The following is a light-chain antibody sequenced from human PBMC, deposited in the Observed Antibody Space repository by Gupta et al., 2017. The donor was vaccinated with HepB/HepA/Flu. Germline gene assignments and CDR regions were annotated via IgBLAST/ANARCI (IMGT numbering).Light chain of an antibody. CDR2: NND. CDR3: AAWDESLNGVV. Sequence: QSVLTQSPSVSGTPGQRVTISCSGSRSNVGSKSVNWYQQLPGTAPKLLIHNNDERPSGVPDRFSGSKSDTSASLAISGLQSEDEADYYCAAWDESLNGVVFGGGTKLTVL. CDR1: RSNVGSKS. J-gene: IGLJ2*01. V-gene: IGLV1-44*01.